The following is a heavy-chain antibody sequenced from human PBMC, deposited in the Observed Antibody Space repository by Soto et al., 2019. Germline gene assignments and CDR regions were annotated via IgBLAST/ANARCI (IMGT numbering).Heavy chain of an antibody. CDR1: GGTFSSYT. D-gene: IGHD3-3*01. J-gene: IGHJ5*02. V-gene: IGHV1-69*04. CDR2: IIPILGIA. Sequence: ASVKVSCKASGGTFSSYTISWVRQAPGQGLEWMGRIIPILGIANYAQKFQGRVTITADKSTSTAYIELSSLRSEDTAVYYCARDLPGYDFWSGYSDHWGQGTLVTVSS. CDR3: ARDLPGYDFWSGYSDH.